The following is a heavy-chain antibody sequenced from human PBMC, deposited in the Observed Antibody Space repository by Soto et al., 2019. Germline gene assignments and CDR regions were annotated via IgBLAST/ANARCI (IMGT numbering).Heavy chain of an antibody. V-gene: IGHV3-23*01. J-gene: IGHJ4*02. CDR2: ISGSGGST. D-gene: IGHD6-19*01. CDR1: GFTFSSYA. Sequence: GGSLRLSCAASGFTFSSYAMSWVRQAPEKGLEWVSAISGSGGSTYYADSVKGRFTISRDNSKNTLYLQMNSLRAEDTAVYYCAKDSPQWLVPYYSDYWGQGTLVTVSS. CDR3: AKDSPQWLVPYYSDY.